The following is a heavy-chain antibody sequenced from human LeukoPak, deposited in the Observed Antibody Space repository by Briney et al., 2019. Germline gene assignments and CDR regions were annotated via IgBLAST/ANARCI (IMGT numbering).Heavy chain of an antibody. D-gene: IGHD3-22*01. CDR1: GFSFNTYS. Sequence: PGGSLRLSCAASGFSFNTYSMSWVRQAPGKGLEWVSAISNTGGSTYYADSVKGRFTISRDNSKNTLYLQMNSLRAEDTAVYYCARILLIDYDSSGYSDYWGQGTLVTVSS. J-gene: IGHJ4*02. CDR3: ARILLIDYDSSGYSDY. CDR2: ISNTGGST. V-gene: IGHV3-23*01.